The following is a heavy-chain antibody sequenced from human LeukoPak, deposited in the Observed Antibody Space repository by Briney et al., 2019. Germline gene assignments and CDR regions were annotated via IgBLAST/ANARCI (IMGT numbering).Heavy chain of an antibody. CDR1: GFTFSSYG. J-gene: IGHJ4*02. CDR3: AKDPRYYYDSSGYYYGILYYFDY. Sequence: PGRSLRLSCAASGFTFSSYGMHWVRQAPGKGLEWVAVISYDGSNKYYADSVKGRFTISRDNSKNTLYLQMNSLRAEDTAVYYCAKDPRYYYDSSGYYYGILYYFDYWGQGTLVTVFS. CDR2: ISYDGSNK. D-gene: IGHD3-22*01. V-gene: IGHV3-30*18.